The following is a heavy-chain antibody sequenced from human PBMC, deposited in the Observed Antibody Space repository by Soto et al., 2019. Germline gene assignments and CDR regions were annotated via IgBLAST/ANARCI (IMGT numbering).Heavy chain of an antibody. Sequence: GSLKPSRSTAGFTFNNHSISWVPQAPGKGLEWVSSINRGGGPYYADSVKGRFTISRDNSKNMLYLRMNSLRADDTAVYFCARADGPLPVTLLGFWGQGTLVTVSS. D-gene: IGHD5-18*01. J-gene: IGHJ4*02. CDR2: INRGGGP. CDR1: GFTFNNHS. V-gene: IGHV3-23*01. CDR3: ARADGPLPVTLLGF.